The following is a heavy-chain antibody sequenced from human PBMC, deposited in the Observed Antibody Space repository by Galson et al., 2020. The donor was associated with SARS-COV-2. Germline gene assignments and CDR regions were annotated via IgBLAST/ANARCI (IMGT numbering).Heavy chain of an antibody. CDR3: AGGGFQDYGSSGYYPPATL. CDR1: GGTFSSYA. D-gene: IGHD3-22*01. Sequence: SVKVSCKASGGTFSSYAISWVRQAPGQGLEWMGGIIPIFGTANYAQKFQGRVTITADESTSTAYMELSSLRPGDTAVYYCAGGGFQDYGSSGYYPPATLWGQGTLFTVSS. J-gene: IGHJ4*02. V-gene: IGHV1-69*13. CDR2: IIPIFGTA.